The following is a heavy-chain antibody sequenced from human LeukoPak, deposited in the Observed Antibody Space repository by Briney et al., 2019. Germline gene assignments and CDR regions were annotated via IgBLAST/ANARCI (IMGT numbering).Heavy chain of an antibody. J-gene: IGHJ4*02. CDR1: GYTFTSYY. Sequence: ASVKVSCKASGYTFTSYYMHWVRQAPGQGLEWMGIINPSGGSTSYAQKLQGRVTMTTDTSTSTAYVELRSLRSDDTAVYYCARVGPGYYYDSSGHEARDYWGQGTLVTVSS. D-gene: IGHD3-22*01. CDR2: INPSGGST. V-gene: IGHV1-46*01. CDR3: ARVGPGYYYDSSGHEARDY.